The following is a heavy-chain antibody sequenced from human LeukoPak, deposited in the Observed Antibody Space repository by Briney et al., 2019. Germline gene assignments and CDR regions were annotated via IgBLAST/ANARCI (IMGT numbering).Heavy chain of an antibody. CDR2: IYYSGST. V-gene: IGHV4-31*03. D-gene: IGHD4-17*01. CDR1: GGSISSGGYY. CDR3: ALRGYYYYYYMDV. J-gene: IGHJ6*03. Sequence: PSETLSLTCTVSGGSISSGGYYWSWIRQHPGKGLEWIGYIYYSGSTYYNPSLKSRVTISVDTSKNQFSLKLSSVTAADTAVYYCALRGYYYYYYMDVWGKGTTVTVSS.